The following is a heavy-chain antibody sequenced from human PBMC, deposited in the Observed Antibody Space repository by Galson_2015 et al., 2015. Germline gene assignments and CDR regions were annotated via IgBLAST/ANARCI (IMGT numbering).Heavy chain of an antibody. CDR1: VFSFSNYW. CDR3: VAGIGWLPDY. Sequence: SLRLSCAASVFSFSNYWLNWVRQAPGKGLEWVATIKHDGREKYYVDSVKGRFTISRDNAANLMYLQMNGLRAGDSAVYYCVAGIGWLPDYWGQGTRVTVSS. CDR2: IKHDGREK. D-gene: IGHD6-19*01. J-gene: IGHJ4*02. V-gene: IGHV3-7*01.